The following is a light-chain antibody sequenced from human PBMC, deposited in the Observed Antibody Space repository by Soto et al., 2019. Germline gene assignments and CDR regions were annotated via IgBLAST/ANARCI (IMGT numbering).Light chain of an antibody. J-gene: IGKJ4*01. CDR3: QKYNSAPLT. V-gene: IGKV1-27*01. CDR2: AAS. Sequence: DIQVTQSPSSLSASVGDRVTITCRASQAISNSLAWYQQKPGKVPKLLIYAASTLRSGVPSRFSGSGSGTDFTLSISGLQPEDVASYYCQKYNSAPLTFAGAT. CDR1: QAISNS.